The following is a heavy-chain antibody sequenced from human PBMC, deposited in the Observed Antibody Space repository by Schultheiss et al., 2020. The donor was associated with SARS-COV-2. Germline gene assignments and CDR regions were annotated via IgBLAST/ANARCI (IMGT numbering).Heavy chain of an antibody. CDR2: INHSGNT. D-gene: IGHD2-15*01. CDR1: GGSISSGSYY. V-gene: IGHV4-39*07. CDR3: ARGWYYFGIDA. J-gene: IGHJ6*02. Sequence: GSLRLSCAVSGGSISSGSYYWSCIRQPPGKGLEWIGEINHSGNTNYNPSLKSRVTMSVDTSKKQFSLKLTSVSAADTAVYFCARGWYYFGIDAWGQGTTVTVSS.